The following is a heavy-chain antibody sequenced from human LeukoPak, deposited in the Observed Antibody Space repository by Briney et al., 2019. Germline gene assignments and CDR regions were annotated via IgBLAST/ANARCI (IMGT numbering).Heavy chain of an antibody. CDR1: GGSSSGYY. Sequence: PSETLSLTCAVYGGSSSGYYWGWIRQPPGKGLEWIGNIYYSGSTYYNPSLKSRVTISVDTSKNQFSLKLSSVTAADTAVYYCASESLIAAAGQYYFDYWGQGTLVTVSS. CDR2: IYYSGST. CDR3: ASESLIAAAGQYYFDY. J-gene: IGHJ4*02. D-gene: IGHD6-13*01. V-gene: IGHV4-34*01.